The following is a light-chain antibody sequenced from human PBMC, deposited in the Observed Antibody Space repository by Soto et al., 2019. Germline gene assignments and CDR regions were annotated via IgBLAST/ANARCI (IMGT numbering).Light chain of an antibody. CDR1: QNINNY. V-gene: IGKV3-11*01. Sequence: EIVLTQSPATLSLSPGERATLSCRASQNINNYLAWYHQKPGHAPRLLIYDASNRATGIPARFSGSGSGADFTLTISSLQPEDFAVYYYQQCSNWPPLTFGGGTKVEIK. J-gene: IGKJ4*01. CDR3: QQCSNWPPLT. CDR2: DAS.